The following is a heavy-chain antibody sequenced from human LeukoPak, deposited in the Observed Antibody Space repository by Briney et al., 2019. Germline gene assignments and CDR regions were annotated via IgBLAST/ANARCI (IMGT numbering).Heavy chain of an antibody. CDR1: GFTFSSHR. CDR3: APALTAMTF. V-gene: IGHV3-74*01. Sequence: GGSLRLSCAASGFTFSSHRMHWVRQAPGKGLVWVSRINNDGSSTNYADSVKGRFTISRDNAKNTLYLQMNSLRAEDTAVYYCAPALTAMTFWGQGILVTVSS. CDR2: INNDGSST. J-gene: IGHJ4*02. D-gene: IGHD4-17*01.